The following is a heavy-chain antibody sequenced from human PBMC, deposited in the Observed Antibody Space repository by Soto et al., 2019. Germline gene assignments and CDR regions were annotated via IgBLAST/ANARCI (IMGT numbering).Heavy chain of an antibody. Sequence: SETLSLTCAVSGDSIRSFYWSWIRQPPGKGLEWIGYIYYSGTTNYNPSLKSRVTISVGTSKKXXXXXXXXXXXXXXAVYYCARGAGGGSYRQGYFDPWGQGTLVTVSS. V-gene: IGHV4-59*01. CDR3: ARGAGGGSYRQGYFDP. J-gene: IGHJ5*02. CDR1: GDSIRSFY. CDR2: IYYSGTT. D-gene: IGHD3-16*02.